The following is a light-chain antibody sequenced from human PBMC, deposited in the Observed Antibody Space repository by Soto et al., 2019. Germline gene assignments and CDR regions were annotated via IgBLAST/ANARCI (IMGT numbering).Light chain of an antibody. Sequence: QSVLTQPPSASGTPGQRVTISCSGSSANIGSNYLYWYQQLPGTAPKLLIYRNNQRPSGVPDRFSGSKSGTSASLAISGLRSEDEDDYYCAAWDASLSGPVFGGGTKLTVL. CDR1: SANIGSNY. J-gene: IGLJ2*01. CDR2: RNN. V-gene: IGLV1-47*01. CDR3: AAWDASLSGPV.